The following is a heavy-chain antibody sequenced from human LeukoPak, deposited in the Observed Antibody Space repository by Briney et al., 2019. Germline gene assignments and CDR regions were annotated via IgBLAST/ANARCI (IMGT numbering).Heavy chain of an antibody. Sequence: SETLSLTCTVSGGSISSSSYYWGWIRQPPGKGLEWIGSIYYSGSTYYNPSLKSRVTISVDTSKNQFSLKLSSVTAADTAVYYCARHRVIWFGELRGNGFDYWGQGTLVTVSS. CDR1: GGSISSSSYY. D-gene: IGHD3-10*01. V-gene: IGHV4-39*01. J-gene: IGHJ4*02. CDR2: IYYSGST. CDR3: ARHRVIWFGELRGNGFDY.